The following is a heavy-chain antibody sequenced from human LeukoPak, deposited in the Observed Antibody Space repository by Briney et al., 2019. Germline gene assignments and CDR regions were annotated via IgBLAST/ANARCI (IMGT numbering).Heavy chain of an antibody. V-gene: IGHV4-34*01. CDR1: GGSFSGYY. J-gene: IGHJ4*02. CDR3: ARVGGGNLFDY. CDR2: INHSGST. Sequence: SETLSLACAVYGGSFSGYYWSWIRQPPGKGLEWIGEINHSGSTNYNPSLKSRVTIPVDTSKNQFSLKLSSVTAADTAVYYCARVGGGNLFDYWGQGTLVTVSS. D-gene: IGHD4-23*01.